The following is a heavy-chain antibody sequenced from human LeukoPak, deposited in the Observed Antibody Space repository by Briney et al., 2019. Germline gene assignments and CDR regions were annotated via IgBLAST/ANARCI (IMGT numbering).Heavy chain of an antibody. J-gene: IGHJ4*02. D-gene: IGHD1-1*01. CDR1: GGSISSYY. Sequence: PSETLSLTCTVSGGSISSYYWSWIRQPPGKGLEWIGYIYYSGSTNYNPSLKSRVTISVDTSKNQFSLKLSSVTAADTAVYYCARLGGNWTDDGAFDYWGQGTLVTVSS. CDR3: ARLGGNWTDDGAFDY. CDR2: IYYSGST. V-gene: IGHV4-59*08.